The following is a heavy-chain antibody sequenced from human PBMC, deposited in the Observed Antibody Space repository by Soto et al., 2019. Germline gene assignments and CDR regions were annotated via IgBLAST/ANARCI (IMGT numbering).Heavy chain of an antibody. Sequence: SVKVSCKASGFTFTSSAVQWVRQARGQRLEGIGWIVVGSGNTNYAQKFQERVTITRDMSTSTAYMERSSLRSEDTAVYYCAAWEYCSGGSCYIPGYWGQGTLVTVSS. CDR2: IVVGSGNT. CDR1: GFTFTSSA. J-gene: IGHJ4*02. D-gene: IGHD2-15*01. V-gene: IGHV1-58*01. CDR3: AAWEYCSGGSCYIPGY.